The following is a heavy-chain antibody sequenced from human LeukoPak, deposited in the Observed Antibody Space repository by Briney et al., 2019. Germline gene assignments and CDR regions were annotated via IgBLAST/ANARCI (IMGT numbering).Heavy chain of an antibody. D-gene: IGHD6-6*01. J-gene: IGHJ5*02. CDR3: ARDVRIAAPGGEVIDP. CDR1: GFTFSSYS. CDR2: ISSSSSYI. Sequence: PGGSLRLSCAASGFTFSSYSMNWVRQAPGKGLEWVSSISSSSSYIYYADSVKGRFTISRDNAKNSLYLQMNSLRAEDTAVYYCARDVRIAAPGGEVIDPWGQGTLVTVSS. V-gene: IGHV3-21*04.